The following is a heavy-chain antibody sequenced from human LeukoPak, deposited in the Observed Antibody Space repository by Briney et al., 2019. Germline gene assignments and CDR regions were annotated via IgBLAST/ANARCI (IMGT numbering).Heavy chain of an antibody. CDR2: ISSSNSYI. CDR1: GFTFSSYS. D-gene: IGHD5-18*01. CDR3: TRGSAAMGDY. V-gene: IGHV3-21*04. J-gene: IGHJ4*02. Sequence: PGGSLRLSCAASGFTFSSYSMNWVRQAPGKGLEWVSSISSSNSYIYYADSVKGRFTISRDTSNHMLYLQMDSLRAEDTAVYYCTRGSAAMGDYWGQGTLVTVSS.